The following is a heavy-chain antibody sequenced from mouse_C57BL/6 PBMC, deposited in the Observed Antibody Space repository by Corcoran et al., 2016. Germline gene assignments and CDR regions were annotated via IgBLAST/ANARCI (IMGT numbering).Heavy chain of an antibody. CDR3: VRGGGSSGCFAY. V-gene: IGHV3-6*01. Sequence: DVQLQESGPGLVKPSQSLSLTCSVTGYSITSGYYWNWIRQFPGNKLEWMGYISYDGSNNYNPSLKNRISITRDTSKNQFFLKLNSVTTEDTATYYCVRGGGSSGCFAYCGQGTLVTVSA. CDR1: GYSITSGYY. D-gene: IGHD3-2*02. J-gene: IGHJ3*01. CDR2: ISYDGSN.